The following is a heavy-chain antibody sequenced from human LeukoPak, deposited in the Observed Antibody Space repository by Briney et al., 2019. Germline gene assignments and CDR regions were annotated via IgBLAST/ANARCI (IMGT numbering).Heavy chain of an antibody. CDR3: ARDGHYGSGSYYMDV. J-gene: IGHJ6*03. CDR2: ISSSSSYI. Sequence: GGSLRLSCAASGFTFSSYSMNWVRQAPGKGLEWVSSISSSSSYIYYADSVKGRFTISRDNSKNTLYLQMNSLRAEDTAVYYCARDGHYGSGSYYMDVWGKGTTVTISS. D-gene: IGHD3-10*01. CDR1: GFTFSSYS. V-gene: IGHV3-21*01.